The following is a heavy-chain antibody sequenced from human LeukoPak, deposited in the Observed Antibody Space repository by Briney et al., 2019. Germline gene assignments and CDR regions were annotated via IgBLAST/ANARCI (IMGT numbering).Heavy chain of an antibody. CDR2: SYICGSM. CDR3: AGNVDTAMVSVSGYGY. D-gene: IGHD5-18*01. V-gene: IGHV4-59*01. CDR1: GGSTSNYY. J-gene: IGHJ4*02. Sequence: PSETLSLTCTVSGGSTSNYYWSWVRQPPGTQLECIGYSYICGSMNYNPSLTSRVTISVDASKTQFSLKLSAVTAAAADAYFCAGNVDTAMVSVSGYGYWGQGTLVTVSS.